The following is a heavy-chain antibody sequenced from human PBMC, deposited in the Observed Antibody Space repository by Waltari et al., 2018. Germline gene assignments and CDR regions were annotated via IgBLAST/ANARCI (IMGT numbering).Heavy chain of an antibody. J-gene: IGHJ6*02. V-gene: IGHV1-69*01. CDR2: INPSFGTG. CDR1: GGTFSSYA. Sequence: QVQLVQSGAEVKKPGSSVKVSCKASGGTFSSYAISWVRQAPGQGLEWMGGINPSFGTGSHAQKVQGRVPITADESTSTAYMGLSSLRSEDTAVYYCARDWDPPGGSSGGMDVWGQGTTVTVSS. CDR3: ARDWDPPGGSSGGMDV. D-gene: IGHD2-15*01.